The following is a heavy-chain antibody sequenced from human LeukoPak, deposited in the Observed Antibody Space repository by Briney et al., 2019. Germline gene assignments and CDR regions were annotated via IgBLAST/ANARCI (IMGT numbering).Heavy chain of an antibody. CDR1: GFSFRSYE. Sequence: PGGSLRLSCAASGFSFRSYEMNWVRQAPGKGLEWVAYIDRSARTIYYADSVKGRFTVSRDNAKSSVYLQMNSLRAEDTALYYCARVRATETTRTSDFDYWGQGTLVTVSS. J-gene: IGHJ4*02. D-gene: IGHD1-1*01. V-gene: IGHV3-48*03. CDR3: ARVRATETTRTSDFDY. CDR2: IDRSARTI.